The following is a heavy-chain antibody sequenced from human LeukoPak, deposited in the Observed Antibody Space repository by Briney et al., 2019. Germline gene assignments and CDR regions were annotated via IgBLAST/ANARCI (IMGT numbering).Heavy chain of an antibody. V-gene: IGHV4-39*01. CDR2: IYYSGST. CDR1: GGSISSSSYY. D-gene: IGHD6-19*01. J-gene: IGHJ6*03. CDR3: ARQAVAYYYYMDV. Sequence: SETLSLTCTVSGGSISSSSYYWGWIRQPPGKGLEWIGSIYYSGSTYYNPSLKSRVTISVDTSKNQFSLKLSSVTAAVTAVYYCARQAVAYYYYMDVWGKGTTVTVSS.